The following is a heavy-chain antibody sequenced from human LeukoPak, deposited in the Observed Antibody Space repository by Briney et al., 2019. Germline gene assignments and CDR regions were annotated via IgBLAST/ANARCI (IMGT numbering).Heavy chain of an antibody. Sequence: GGSLRLSCAASGFTFSSYAMSWVRQAPGKGLEWVSAISGSGGSTYYADSVTGRFTISRDNSKNTLYLQMNSLRAEDTTIYYCAKDNEWFGELAFDYWGQRALVTVSS. J-gene: IGHJ4*02. CDR1: GFTFSSYA. CDR2: ISGSGGST. D-gene: IGHD3-10*01. V-gene: IGHV3-23*01. CDR3: AKDNEWFGELAFDY.